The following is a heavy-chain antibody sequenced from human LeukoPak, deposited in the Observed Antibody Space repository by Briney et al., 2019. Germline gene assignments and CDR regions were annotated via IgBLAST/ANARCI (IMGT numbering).Heavy chain of an antibody. CDR3: ARWAYYDILTGYSPPGDF. D-gene: IGHD3-9*01. CDR2: INHSGST. CDR1: GGSFSGYY. V-gene: IGHV4-34*01. J-gene: IGHJ4*02. Sequence: SETLSLTCAVYGGSFSGYYWSWIRQPRGKGLEWIGEINHSGSTNYNPSLKGRVTISVDTSKSQFSLKLSSVTAADTAVYYCARWAYYDILTGYSPPGDFWGQGTLVTVSS.